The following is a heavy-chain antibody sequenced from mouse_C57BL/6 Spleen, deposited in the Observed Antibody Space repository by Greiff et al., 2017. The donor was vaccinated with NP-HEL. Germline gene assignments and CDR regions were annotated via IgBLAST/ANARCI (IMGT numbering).Heavy chain of an antibody. J-gene: IGHJ3*01. V-gene: IGHV1-72*01. CDR2: IDPNSGGT. CDR1: GYTFTSYW. D-gene: IGHD1-1*01. Sequence: VQLQQPGAELVKPGASVKLSCKASGYTFTSYWMHWVKQRPGRGLEWIGRIDPNSGGTKYNEKFKSKATLTVDKPSSTAYMQLSSLTAEDSAVYYCARSLYYYGRSDADWGQGTLVTVSA. CDR3: ARSLYYYGRSDAD.